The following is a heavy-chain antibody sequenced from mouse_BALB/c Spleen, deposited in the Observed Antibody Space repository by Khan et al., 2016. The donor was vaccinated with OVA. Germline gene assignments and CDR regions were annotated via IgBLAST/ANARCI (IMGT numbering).Heavy chain of an antibody. CDR2: ISSGGDYT. Sequence: EVELVESGGDLVKPGGSLKLSCAASGFTFSSYSMSWVRQTPDKRLEWVATISSGGDYTYYPDSVKGRFTISSDNAKHTLYLQMSSLKSEDTAMYYCASHLTGSFAYWGQGTLVTGSA. J-gene: IGHJ3*01. CDR1: GFTFSSYS. D-gene: IGHD4-1*01. V-gene: IGHV5-6*01. CDR3: ASHLTGSFAY.